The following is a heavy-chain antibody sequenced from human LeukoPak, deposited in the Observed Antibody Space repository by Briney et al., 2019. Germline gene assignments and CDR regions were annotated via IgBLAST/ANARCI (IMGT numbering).Heavy chain of an antibody. CDR1: GFTFSSYA. CDR2: ISSNGGSI. D-gene: IGHD3-22*01. J-gene: IGHJ3*02. V-gene: IGHV3-64*04. Sequence: GGSLRLSCSASGFTFSSYAIQWVRQAPGKGLEYVSAISSNGGSIYYADSVKGRFTISRDNSKNTLYLQMNSLRAEDTAVYYCAKASLMYYYDSSAPGDAFDIWGQGTMVTVSS. CDR3: AKASLMYYYDSSAPGDAFDI.